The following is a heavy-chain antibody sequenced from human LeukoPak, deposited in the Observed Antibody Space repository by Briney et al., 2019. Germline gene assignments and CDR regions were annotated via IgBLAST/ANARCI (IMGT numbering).Heavy chain of an antibody. J-gene: IGHJ4*02. CDR3: AKDAGPQQLVFFDS. V-gene: IGHV3-23*01. CDR1: GFTFSSSA. CDR2: ISGSGGNM. D-gene: IGHD6-6*01. Sequence: GGSLRLCCAASGFTFSSSAMNWVRQAPGQGLEWVSTISGSGGNMYQADSVKGRFTISRDNSRSTLYLQMNSLRAEDTAVYYCAKDAGPQQLVFFDSWGQGTLVTVSS.